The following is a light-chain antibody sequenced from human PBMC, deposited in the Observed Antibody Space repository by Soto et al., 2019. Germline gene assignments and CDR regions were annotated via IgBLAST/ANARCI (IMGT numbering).Light chain of an antibody. Sequence: AIRMTQSPSSLSASTGGRVTITCRASQGISSYLAWYQQKPGKAPKLLIYAASTLQSGVPSRFSGSGSGTDFTLTISCLQSEDFATYYCQQYYSYPPTFGQGTRLEI. CDR1: QGISSY. CDR3: QQYYSYPPT. J-gene: IGKJ5*01. V-gene: IGKV1-8*01. CDR2: AAS.